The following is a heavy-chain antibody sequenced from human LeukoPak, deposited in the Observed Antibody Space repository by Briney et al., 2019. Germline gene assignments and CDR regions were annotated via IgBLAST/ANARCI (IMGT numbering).Heavy chain of an antibody. D-gene: IGHD7-27*01. CDR3: ARLGLDLDAFDI. CDR2: INPNSGGT. CDR1: GYTFTGYY. J-gene: IGHJ3*02. Sequence: ASVKVSCKASGYTFTGYYMHWVRQAPGQGLEWMGWINPNSGGTNYAQKFQGRVTMNRDTSISTAYMELSRLRSDDTAVYYCARLGLDLDAFDIWGQGTMVTVSS. V-gene: IGHV1-2*02.